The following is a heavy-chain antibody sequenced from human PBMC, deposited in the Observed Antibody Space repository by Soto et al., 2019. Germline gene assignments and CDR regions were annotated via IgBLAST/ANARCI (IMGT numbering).Heavy chain of an antibody. J-gene: IGHJ5*02. Sequence: PSETLSLTCTVSGGSISSGDYYWSWIRQPPGKGLEWIGYIYYSGSTNYNPSLKSRVTISVDTSKNQFSLKLSSVTAADTAVYYCARDIVVVVAATGHKYNWFDPWGQGTLVTVSS. CDR1: GGSISSGDYY. V-gene: IGHV4-61*08. D-gene: IGHD2-15*01. CDR2: IYYSGST. CDR3: ARDIVVVVAATGHKYNWFDP.